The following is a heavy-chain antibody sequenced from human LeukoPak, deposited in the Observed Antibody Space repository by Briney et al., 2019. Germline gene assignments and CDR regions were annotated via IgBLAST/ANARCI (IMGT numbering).Heavy chain of an antibody. CDR1: GGSISSGDYY. Sequence: SQTLSLTCTVSGGSISSGDYYWSWIRQPPGKGLEWIGYIYYSGSTYYNPSLKSRVTVSVDTSKNQFSLKLSSVTAADTAVYYCARLLAAATQEQPNYYYGMDVWGQGTTVTVSS. CDR3: ARLLAAATQEQPNYYYGMDV. D-gene: IGHD6-13*01. V-gene: IGHV4-30-4*01. J-gene: IGHJ6*02. CDR2: IYYSGST.